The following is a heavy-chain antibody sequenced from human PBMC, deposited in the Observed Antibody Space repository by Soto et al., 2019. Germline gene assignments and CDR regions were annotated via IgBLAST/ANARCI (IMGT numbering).Heavy chain of an antibody. J-gene: IGHJ4*02. D-gene: IGHD3-22*01. V-gene: IGHV3-33*01. CDR3: ARDKYYYDSSGFPGY. CDR1: GFTFSSYG. CDR2: IWYDGSNK. Sequence: GSLRLSCAASGFTFSSYGMHWVRQAPGKGLEWVAVIWYDGSNKYYADSVKGRFTISRDNSKNTLYLQMNSLRAEDTAVYYCARDKYYYDSSGFPGYWGQGTLVTVSS.